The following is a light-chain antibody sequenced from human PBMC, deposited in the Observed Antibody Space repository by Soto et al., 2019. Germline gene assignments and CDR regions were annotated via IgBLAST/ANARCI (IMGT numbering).Light chain of an antibody. CDR1: SSDVGDGDF. Sequence: QSALTQPASVSGSPRQSITISCTGTSSDVGDGDFVSWYQQRPGNAPKLMIYKVSNRPSGVSNRFSGSKSGNTASLTISGLQAEDEADYYCCSYTRSYTWVFGGRTQLTVL. J-gene: IGLJ3*02. CDR3: CSYTRSYTWV. CDR2: KVS. V-gene: IGLV2-14*01.